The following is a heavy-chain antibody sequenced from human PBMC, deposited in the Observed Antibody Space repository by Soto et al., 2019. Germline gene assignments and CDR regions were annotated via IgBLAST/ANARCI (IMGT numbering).Heavy chain of an antibody. CDR1: GGTFSSYT. Sequence: GASVKVSCKASGGTFSSYTISWLRQAPGQGLEWMGRIIPILGIANYAQKFQGRVTITADKSTSTAYMELSSLRSEDTAVYYCARVPYSSGRRAVDYWGQGTLVTVSS. CDR2: IIPILGIA. J-gene: IGHJ4*02. D-gene: IGHD6-19*01. V-gene: IGHV1-69*02. CDR3: ARVPYSSGRRAVDY.